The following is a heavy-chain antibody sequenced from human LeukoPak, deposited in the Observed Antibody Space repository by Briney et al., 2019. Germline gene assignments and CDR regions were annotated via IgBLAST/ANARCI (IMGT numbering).Heavy chain of an antibody. CDR3: ARAYGRNYYHYMDV. Sequence: PSETLSLTCAVYGGSFSGYYWSWIRQPPGKGLEWIGEINHSGSTNYNPSLKSRVTISVDTSKNQFSLKLSSVTAADTAVYYRARAYGRNYYHYMDVWGKGTTVTISS. CDR2: INHSGST. V-gene: IGHV4-34*01. D-gene: IGHD2-8*01. CDR1: GGSFSGYY. J-gene: IGHJ6*03.